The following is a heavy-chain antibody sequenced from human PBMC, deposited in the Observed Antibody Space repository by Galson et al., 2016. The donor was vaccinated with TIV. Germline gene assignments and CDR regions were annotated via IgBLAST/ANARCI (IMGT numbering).Heavy chain of an antibody. CDR2: LSGGATNT. V-gene: IGHV3-23*01. CDR1: GFRFNEYE. D-gene: IGHD6-25*01. CDR3: AKDRGYFEGFDH. Sequence: SLRLSCAASGFRFNEYEMSWVRQAPGKGLEWVSALSGGATNTYYSDSVKGRFTISRDNSQNKVFLEMDSPRVDDTAVYYCAKDRGYFEGFDHWGPGTLVTVSS. J-gene: IGHJ4*02.